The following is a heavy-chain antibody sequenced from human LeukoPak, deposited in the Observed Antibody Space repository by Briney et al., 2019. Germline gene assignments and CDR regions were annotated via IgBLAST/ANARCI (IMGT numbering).Heavy chain of an antibody. D-gene: IGHD6-6*01. CDR2: TSPDGNEK. J-gene: IGHJ5*02. CDR1: GLTFNTYW. Sequence: GGSLRLSCAAYGLTFNTYWMNWVRQAPGKGLEWVANTSPDGNEKYYADFVKGRFSIFRDNANSILYLQMNSLRGEDTAVFYCAKEFEYSSSPGVNWFDPWGQGTLVTVSS. CDR3: AKEFEYSSSPGVNWFDP. V-gene: IGHV3-7*03.